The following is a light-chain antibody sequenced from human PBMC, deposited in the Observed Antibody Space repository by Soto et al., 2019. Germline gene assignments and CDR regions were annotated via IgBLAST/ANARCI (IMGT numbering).Light chain of an antibody. J-gene: IGLJ2*01. CDR1: SSNIGSNT. V-gene: IGLV1-44*01. CDR2: SNN. Sequence: QSVLTQPPSASGTPGQRVTISCSGSSSNIGSNTVNWYQQFPGTAPKLLIYSNNQRPSGVPDRFSGSKSGTSASLAISGLQSEDEADYYCAAWDDSLNGVVFGGGPKLTVL. CDR3: AAWDDSLNGVV.